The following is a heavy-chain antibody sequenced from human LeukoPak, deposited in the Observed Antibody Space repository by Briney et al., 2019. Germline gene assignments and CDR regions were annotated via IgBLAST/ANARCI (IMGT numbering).Heavy chain of an antibody. CDR1: GYTLTSYY. V-gene: IGHV1-46*01. CDR2: INPTGGST. Sequence: ASVKVSCKASGYTLTSYYMHWVRQAPGQGLEWMGLINPTGGSTGYAQKFQGRVTMTRDTSTSTVYMELSRLRSDDTAVYYCARSGYSGYVRFYYFDYWGQGTLVTVSS. D-gene: IGHD5-12*01. J-gene: IGHJ4*02. CDR3: ARSGYSGYVRFYYFDY.